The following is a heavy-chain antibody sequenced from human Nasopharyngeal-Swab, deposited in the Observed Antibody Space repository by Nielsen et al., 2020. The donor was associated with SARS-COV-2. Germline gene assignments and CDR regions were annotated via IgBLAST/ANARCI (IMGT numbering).Heavy chain of an antibody. CDR3: ARSMVRGVKGPFDP. J-gene: IGHJ5*02. CDR2: IWYDGSNK. D-gene: IGHD3-10*01. CDR1: GFTFSSYG. V-gene: IGHV3-33*01. Sequence: GESLKISCAASGFTFSSYGMHWVRQAPGRGLEWVAVIWYDGSNKYYADSVKGRLTISRDNSKNTLYLQMNSLRAEDTAVYYCARSMVRGVKGPFDPWGQGTLVTVSS.